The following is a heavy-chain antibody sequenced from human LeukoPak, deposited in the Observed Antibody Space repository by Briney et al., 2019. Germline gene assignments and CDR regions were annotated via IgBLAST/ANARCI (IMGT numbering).Heavy chain of an antibody. J-gene: IGHJ4*02. V-gene: IGHV3-21*01. Sequence: PGGSLRLSCAASGFTFSSYTMNWVRQAPGKGLEWVSAISSSSSYIYYADSVEGRFTISRHNAKRSLYLQMNSLRAEDTAVYYCARDLGGYGDYGTNFDYWGQGTLVTVSS. CDR3: ARDLGGYGDYGTNFDY. CDR1: GFTFSSYT. CDR2: ISSSSSYI. D-gene: IGHD4-17*01.